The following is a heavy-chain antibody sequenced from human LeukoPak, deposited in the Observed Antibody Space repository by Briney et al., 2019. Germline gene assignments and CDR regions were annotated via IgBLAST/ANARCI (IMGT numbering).Heavy chain of an antibody. Sequence: ASVKVSCKASGYTFTSYGISWVRQAPGQGLEWMGWISAYNGNTNYAQKLQGRVTMTTDTSTSSAYMELRSLRSDDTAVYYCARDTGFLEWLPYYYYYGMDVWCQGSTVTVSS. D-gene: IGHD3-3*01. CDR2: ISAYNGNT. CDR3: ARDTGFLEWLPYYYYYGMDV. J-gene: IGHJ6*02. V-gene: IGHV1-18*01. CDR1: GYTFTSYG.